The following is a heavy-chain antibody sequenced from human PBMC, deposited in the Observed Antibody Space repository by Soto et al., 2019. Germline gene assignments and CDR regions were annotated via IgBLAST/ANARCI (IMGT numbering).Heavy chain of an antibody. Sequence: SETLSLTCTVSGGSISSSSYYWRWIRQPPGKGLEWIGSIYYSGSTYYNPSLKSRVTISVDTSKNQFSLKLSSVTAADTAVYYCARHEMVRGVPSIDYWGQGTLVTVSS. CDR3: ARHEMVRGVPSIDY. V-gene: IGHV4-39*01. CDR1: GGSISSSSYY. J-gene: IGHJ4*02. D-gene: IGHD3-10*01. CDR2: IYYSGST.